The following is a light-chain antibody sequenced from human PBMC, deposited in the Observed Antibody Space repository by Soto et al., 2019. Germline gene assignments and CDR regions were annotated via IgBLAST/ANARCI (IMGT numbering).Light chain of an antibody. V-gene: IGKV1-5*03. CDR2: KAS. J-gene: IGKJ2*01. Sequence: DIQMTQSPFTLSASVGDRVTITCRASQSVGDWLAWYQQKPGKAPKLLIYKASNLETGVPSRFSGSGSGTEFALTISSLQPADFATYFCQQYSSHSTFGQGTKLEIK. CDR1: QSVGDW. CDR3: QQYSSHST.